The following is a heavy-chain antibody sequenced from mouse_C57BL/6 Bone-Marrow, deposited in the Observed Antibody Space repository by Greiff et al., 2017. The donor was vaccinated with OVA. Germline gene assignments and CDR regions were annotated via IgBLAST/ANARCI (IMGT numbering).Heavy chain of an antibody. V-gene: IGHV2-2*01. Sequence: VQRVESGPGLVQPSQSLSITCTVSGFSLTSYGVHWVRQSPGKGLEWLGVIWSGGSTDYNAAFISRLSISKDNSKSQVFFKMNSLQADDTAIYYCARNYDGYPTWFAYWGQGTLVTVSA. D-gene: IGHD2-3*01. CDR2: IWSGGST. CDR1: GFSLTSYG. J-gene: IGHJ3*01. CDR3: ARNYDGYPTWFAY.